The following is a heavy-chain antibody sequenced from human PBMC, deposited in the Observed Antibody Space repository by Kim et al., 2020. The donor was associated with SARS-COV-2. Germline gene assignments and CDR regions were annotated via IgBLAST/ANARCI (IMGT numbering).Heavy chain of an antibody. CDR1: GFTFSSYG. D-gene: IGHD2-8*01. Sequence: GGSLRLSCAASGFTFSSYGMHWVRQAPGKGLEWVAVISYDGSNKYYADSVKGRFTISRDNSKNTLYQQMNSLRAEDTAVYYCAKGIYCTNGVCYTAEYFQHWGQGTLVTVSS. CDR3: AKGIYCTNGVCYTAEYFQH. V-gene: IGHV3-30*18. J-gene: IGHJ1*01. CDR2: ISYDGSNK.